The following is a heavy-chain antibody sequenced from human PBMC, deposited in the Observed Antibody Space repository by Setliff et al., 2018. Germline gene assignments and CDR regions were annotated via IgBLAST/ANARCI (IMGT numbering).Heavy chain of an antibody. CDR1: GDSLDSGAVY. Sequence: SETLSLTCLVSGDSLDSGAVYWTWIRQPAGKGLEWIGHIFPSGTTKYNPSLQSRVTTSLDTSNHQFSPTLSSMTAADTAVYYCARTNYAADYWGPGLLVTVSS. D-gene: IGHD2-2*01. J-gene: IGHJ4*02. V-gene: IGHV4-61*09. CDR3: ARTNYAADY. CDR2: IFPSGTT.